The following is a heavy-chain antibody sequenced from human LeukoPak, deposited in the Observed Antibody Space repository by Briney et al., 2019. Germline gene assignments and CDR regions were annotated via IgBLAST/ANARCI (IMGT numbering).Heavy chain of an antibody. D-gene: IGHD6-6*01. Sequence: SETLSLTCTVSGGSISSSSYYWGWIRQPPGKGLEWIGSIYYSGSTYYNPSLKSRVTISVDTSKNQFSLKLSSATAADTAVYYCARQQYSSSSEDYWGQGTLVTVSS. J-gene: IGHJ4*02. CDR2: IYYSGST. V-gene: IGHV4-39*01. CDR1: GGSISSSSYY. CDR3: ARQQYSSSSEDY.